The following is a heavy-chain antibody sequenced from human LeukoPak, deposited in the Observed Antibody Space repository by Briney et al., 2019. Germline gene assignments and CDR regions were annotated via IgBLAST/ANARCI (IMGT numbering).Heavy chain of an antibody. CDR2: ISYDGSNK. V-gene: IGHV3-30*18. CDR3: AKDPVGRSGSYFFDY. Sequence: GGSLRLSCAASGFTFSSYGMHLVRQAPGKGLEWVAVISYDGSNKYYADSVKGRFSISRDNSKNKLYLQMNSLRAEDTAVYYCAKDPVGRSGSYFFDYWGQGTLVTVSS. J-gene: IGHJ4*02. D-gene: IGHD3-10*01. CDR1: GFTFSSYG.